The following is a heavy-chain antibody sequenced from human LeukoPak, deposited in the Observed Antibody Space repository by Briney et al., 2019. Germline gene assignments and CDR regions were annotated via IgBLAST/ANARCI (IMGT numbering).Heavy chain of an antibody. J-gene: IGHJ3*02. D-gene: IGHD2-15*01. CDR3: AKEVTPNYSGFDAFDI. Sequence: GGSLRLSCAASGFTFGAYEMDWVRQAPGKGLEWISYISSSGSTIYHADSVKGRFTISRDDAKNSLYLQMNSLRAEDTAVYYCAKEVTPNYSGFDAFDIWGQGTMVTVSS. CDR2: ISSSGSTI. V-gene: IGHV3-48*03. CDR1: GFTFGAYE.